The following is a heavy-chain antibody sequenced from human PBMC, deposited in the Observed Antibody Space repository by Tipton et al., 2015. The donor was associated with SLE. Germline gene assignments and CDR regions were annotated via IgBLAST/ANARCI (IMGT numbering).Heavy chain of an antibody. V-gene: IGHV4-34*12. CDR3: ARVAPTEVFDY. Sequence: GLVKPSQTLSLTCAVYGESFNGYFWTWIRQPPGKGLEWIAEIIHSGVTNYNPSLRSRVTISVDMSKNQVSLKLSSVTAADTAVYYCARVAPTEVFDYCGQGTLVTVSS. CDR1: GESFNGYF. J-gene: IGHJ4*02. CDR2: IIHSGVT. D-gene: IGHD1-1*01.